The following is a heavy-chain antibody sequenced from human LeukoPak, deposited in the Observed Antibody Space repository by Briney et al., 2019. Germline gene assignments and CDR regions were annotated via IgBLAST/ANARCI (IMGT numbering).Heavy chain of an antibody. CDR3: ARVQAVGATHDAFDI. D-gene: IGHD1-26*01. CDR2: IIPIFGTA. Sequence: SVKVSCKASGGTFSSYAISWVRQAPGQGLEWMGGIIPIFGTANYTQKFQGRVTITADKSTSTAYMELSSLRSEDTAVYYCARVQAVGATHDAFDIWGQGTMVTVSS. CDR1: GGTFSSYA. V-gene: IGHV1-69*06. J-gene: IGHJ3*02.